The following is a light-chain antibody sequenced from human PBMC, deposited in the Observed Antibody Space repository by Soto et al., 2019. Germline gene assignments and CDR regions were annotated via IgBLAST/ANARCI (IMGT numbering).Light chain of an antibody. V-gene: IGLV2-14*01. CDR2: EVS. J-gene: IGLJ2*01. Sequence: QYVLTQPASVSGSPGQSITISCTGTSSDVGAYNFVSWYQQFPGKAPKLMIYEVSNRPSGVSDRFSGSKSGNTASLIISGLQAEDEADYYCSSQTGSATMVFGGGTKVTV. CDR1: SSDVGAYNF. CDR3: SSQTGSATMV.